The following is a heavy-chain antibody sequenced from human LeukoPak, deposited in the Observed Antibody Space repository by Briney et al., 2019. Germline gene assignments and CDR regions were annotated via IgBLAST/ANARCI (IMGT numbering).Heavy chain of an antibody. Sequence: ASVKVSCKASGYTFTRFDINWVRQAAGQGLEWMGWMNPDNGNTGYAEKFRGRVTMTRNTSINTFYLELNRLRYEDTAVYYCARGEYMYGDDIDLWGQGTLITVSA. V-gene: IGHV1-8*01. CDR1: GYTFTRFD. D-gene: IGHD5-18*01. CDR2: MNPDNGNT. J-gene: IGHJ5*02. CDR3: ARGEYMYGDDIDL.